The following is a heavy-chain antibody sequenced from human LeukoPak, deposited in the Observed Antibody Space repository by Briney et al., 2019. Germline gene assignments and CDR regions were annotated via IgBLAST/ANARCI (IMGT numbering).Heavy chain of an antibody. V-gene: IGHV3-48*03. CDR1: GFTFSSYE. CDR2: ISSGGRTI. CDR3: ATGGGSYSDY. J-gene: IGHJ4*02. D-gene: IGHD3-16*01. Sequence: GGSLRLSCAASGFTFSSYEMNWVRQAPGKGLEWVSYISSGGRTIYYADSVKGRFTISRDNAKNSLYLQMNSLRPEDTAVYYCATGGGSYSDYWGQGTLVTVSS.